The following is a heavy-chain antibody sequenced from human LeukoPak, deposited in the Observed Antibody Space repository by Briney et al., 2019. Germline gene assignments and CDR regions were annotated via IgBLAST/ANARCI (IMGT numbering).Heavy chain of an antibody. D-gene: IGHD3-9*01. CDR3: ARDDRENDILTGFDY. V-gene: IGHV1-18*01. Sequence: GASVKVSCKASGYTFTSYGISWVRQAPGQGLEWMGWISAYNGNTNYAQKLQGRVTMTTDTSTSTAYMELRSLRSDDTAVYYCARDDRENDILTGFDYWGQGTLVTVSS. CDR2: ISAYNGNT. CDR1: GYTFTSYG. J-gene: IGHJ4*02.